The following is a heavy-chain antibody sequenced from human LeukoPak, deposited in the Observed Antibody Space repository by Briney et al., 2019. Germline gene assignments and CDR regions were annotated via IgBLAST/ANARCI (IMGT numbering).Heavy chain of an antibody. V-gene: IGHV3-20*04. CDR1: GFTFTSYG. CDR2: INWNGGST. D-gene: IGHD3-10*02. CDR3: AELGITMIGGV. J-gene: IGHJ6*04. Sequence: PGGSLRLSCAASGFTFTSYGISWVRQAPGKGLEWVSGINWNGGSTGYADSVKGRFTISRDNAKNSLYLQMNSLRAEDTAVYYCAELGITMIGGVWGKGTTVTISS.